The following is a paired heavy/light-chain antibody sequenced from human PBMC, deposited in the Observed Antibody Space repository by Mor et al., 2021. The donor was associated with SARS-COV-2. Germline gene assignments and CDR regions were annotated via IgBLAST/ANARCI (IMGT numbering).Light chain of an antibody. Sequence: DIVMTQSPATLSVSPGDRITLSCRASQTAGSSLAWYQQKPGQPPRLLIYAASITATGLPARFSGTGSGTEFSLTISSLQTEDFAVYYCQQYNDWPWTFGQGTQVDMK. CDR2: AAS. J-gene: IGKJ1*01. V-gene: IGKV3-15*01. CDR3: QQYNDWPWT. CDR1: QTAGSS.
Heavy chain of an antibody. CDR1: GFIFTSFS. D-gene: IGHD3-3*01. CDR2: ISNSGTHI. Sequence: EVQLVQSGGGLVKPGGSLRLSCAASGFIFTSFSMSWVRQAPGKGLEWVSSISNSGTHINYTDSVVGRFTISRDNAKNSLYLQMSNLNAADTAVYFCARDLRFLDWLPTHGMDLWGQGTTVTVSS. V-gene: IGHV3-21*01. CDR3: ARDLRFLDWLPTHGMDL. J-gene: IGHJ6*02.